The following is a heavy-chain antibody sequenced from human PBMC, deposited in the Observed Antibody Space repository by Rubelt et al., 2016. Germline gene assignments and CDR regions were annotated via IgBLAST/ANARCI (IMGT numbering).Heavy chain of an antibody. CDR2: IYYSGGT. Sequence: QVQLQESGPGLVKPSETLSLTCSVSRGSISGYYWSWIRQPPGKGLEWIGQIYYSGGTSYNPSLKSRVSLSVDTATNQVSLKLNSVTAADTAVYYCARFGAAAGTDYWGQGALVTVSS. D-gene: IGHD6-13*01. CDR1: RGSISGYY. CDR3: ARFGAAAGTDY. V-gene: IGHV4-59*08. J-gene: IGHJ4*02.